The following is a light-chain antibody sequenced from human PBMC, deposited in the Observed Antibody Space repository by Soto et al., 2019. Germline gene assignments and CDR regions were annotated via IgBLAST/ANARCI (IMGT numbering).Light chain of an antibody. V-gene: IGKV3-20*01. CDR2: GVS. J-gene: IGKJ2*01. Sequence: EVVMTQSPATLSVSPGERATLSCRASQRVSSNYLAWYQQKPGQAPRLLIYGVSGRPTGIPDRFSGSGSGTEFTLTISRLEPEDFAVYYCQQYGSSLYTFGQGTKLQIK. CDR1: QRVSSNY. CDR3: QQYGSSLYT.